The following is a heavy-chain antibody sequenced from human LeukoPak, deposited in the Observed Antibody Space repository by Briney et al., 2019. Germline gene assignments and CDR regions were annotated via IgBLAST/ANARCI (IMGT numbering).Heavy chain of an antibody. J-gene: IGHJ4*02. D-gene: IGHD3-22*01. CDR2: IYPGDSDT. Sequence: GESLKISCKGSGSRFTSYWIGWVRQLPGKGLEWMGIIYPGDSDTIYSPSFQGQVTISADKSISTAYLQWSILKASDTAMYYCARTYYYDSSGFRLDYWGQGTLVTVSS. V-gene: IGHV5-51*01. CDR1: GSRFTSYW. CDR3: ARTYYYDSSGFRLDY.